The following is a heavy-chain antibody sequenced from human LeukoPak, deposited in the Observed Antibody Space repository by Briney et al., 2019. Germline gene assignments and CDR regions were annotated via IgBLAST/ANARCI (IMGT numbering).Heavy chain of an antibody. V-gene: IGHV3-74*01. D-gene: IGHD2-21*02. CDR1: GFTFSSYW. CDR2: INNDGSTT. Sequence: PGGSLRLSCAASGFTFSSYWMHWVRQAPGKGLVWVSRINNDGSTTRYADSVKGRFTISRDNAKNTLYLQMNSLRAEDTAVYYCARDPRYQGDLEAPFDYWGQGTLVTVSS. J-gene: IGHJ4*02. CDR3: ARDPRYQGDLEAPFDY.